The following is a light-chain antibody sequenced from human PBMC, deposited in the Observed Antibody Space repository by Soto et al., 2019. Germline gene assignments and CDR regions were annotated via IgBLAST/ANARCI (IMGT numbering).Light chain of an antibody. J-gene: IGKJ3*01. CDR3: QQVRYSST. Sequence: AIQLTQPPSSLSASVGDRVTITCRASQGISSALAWYQQTPGKALNLLIYDDSNLESGVPSRFSGSGAGTDFTFTISSRHPEDFTTYYFQQVRYSSTVDAGTKVDFQ. CDR1: QGISSA. CDR2: DDS. V-gene: IGKV1-13*02.